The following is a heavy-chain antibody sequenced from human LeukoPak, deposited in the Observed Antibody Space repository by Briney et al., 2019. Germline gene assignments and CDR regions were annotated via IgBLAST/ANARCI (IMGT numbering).Heavy chain of an antibody. CDR3: ARGGESYYGSGSHDY. CDR2: IKHDGSEK. J-gene: IGHJ4*02. Sequence: GGSLRLSCAASGFTFSRYWMSWARQAPGKGLEWVANIKHDGSEKYYVDSMKGRFTISRDNAKKSLYLQMNSLRAEDTAVYYCARGGESYYGSGSHDYWGQGTLVTVSS. D-gene: IGHD3-10*01. CDR1: GFTFSRYW. V-gene: IGHV3-7*01.